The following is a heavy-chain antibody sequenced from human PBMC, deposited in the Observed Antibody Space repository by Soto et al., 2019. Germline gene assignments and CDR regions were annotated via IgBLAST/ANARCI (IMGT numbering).Heavy chain of an antibody. D-gene: IGHD6-13*01. CDR3: AKDAMSGSSSWYGFYY. CDR2: ISYDGSNK. J-gene: IGHJ4*02. V-gene: IGHV3-30*18. CDR1: GFTFSSYG. Sequence: PGGSLRLSCAASGFTFSSYGMHWVRQAPGKGLEWVAVISYDGSNKYYADSVKGRFTISRDNSKNTLYLQMNSLRAEDTAVYYCAKDAMSGSSSWYGFYYWGQGTLVTVSS.